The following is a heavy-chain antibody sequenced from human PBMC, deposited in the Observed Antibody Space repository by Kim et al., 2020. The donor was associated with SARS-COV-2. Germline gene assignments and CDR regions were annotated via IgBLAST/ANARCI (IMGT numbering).Heavy chain of an antibody. J-gene: IGHJ4*02. CDR3: TRVYNWNLPPFDY. V-gene: IGHV3-49*03. Sequence: GGSLRLSCTASGFTFGDYAMSWFRQAPGKGLEWVGFIRSKAYGGTTEYAASVKGRFTISRDDSKSIAYLQMNSLKTEDTAVYYCTRVYNWNLPPFDYWGQGTLVTVSS. CDR2: IRSKAYGGTT. D-gene: IGHD1-20*01. CDR1: GFTFGDYA.